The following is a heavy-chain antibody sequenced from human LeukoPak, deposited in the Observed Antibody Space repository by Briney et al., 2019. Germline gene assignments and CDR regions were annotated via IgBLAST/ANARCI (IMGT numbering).Heavy chain of an antibody. CDR3: ARTPAGSGWYHTEQYENGFDP. CDR2: ISAYNGNT. Sequence: ASVKVSCKASGYTFTSYGISWVRQAPGQGLEWMGWISAYNGNTNYAQKLQGRVTMTTDTSTSTAYMELRSLRSDDTAVYYCARTPAGSGWYHTEQYENGFDPWGQGTLVTVSS. V-gene: IGHV1-18*01. J-gene: IGHJ5*02. D-gene: IGHD6-19*01. CDR1: GYTFTSYG.